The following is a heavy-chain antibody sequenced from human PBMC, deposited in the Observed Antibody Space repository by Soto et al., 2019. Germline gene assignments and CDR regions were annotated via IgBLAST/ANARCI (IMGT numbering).Heavy chain of an antibody. CDR1: GGFVSSGSYY. J-gene: IGHJ4*02. CDR2: MSYSGRT. V-gene: IGHV4-39*01. D-gene: IGHD6-13*01. CDR3: ATYSSSWYVVY. Sequence: SETLSLTCAVYGGFVSSGSYYWSWIRQPPGKGLEWIGDMSYSGRTHYNPSLKSRVTISVDTSKNQFSLKLSSVTAADTAVYYCATYSSSWYVVYWGQGTLVTVSS.